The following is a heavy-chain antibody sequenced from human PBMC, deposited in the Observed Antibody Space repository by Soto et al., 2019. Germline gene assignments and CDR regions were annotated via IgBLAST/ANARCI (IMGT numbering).Heavy chain of an antibody. CDR2: IIPIFGTA. V-gene: IGHV1-69*13. CDR3: AGPELNSGYDSSFDY. D-gene: IGHD5-12*01. J-gene: IGHJ4*02. CDR1: GGTFSSYA. Sequence: SVKLSCKASGGTFSSYAISWVRQAPGQGLEWMGGIIPIFGTANYAQKFQGRVTITADESTSTAYMELSSLRSEDTAVYYCAGPELNSGYDSSFDYWGQGTLVTVSS.